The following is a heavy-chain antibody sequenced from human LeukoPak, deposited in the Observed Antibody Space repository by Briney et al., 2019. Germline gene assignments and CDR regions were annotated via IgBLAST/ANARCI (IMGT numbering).Heavy chain of an antibody. CDR1: GFTFSSYS. CDR3: ARDARSYYDSSGDTRAFDI. V-gene: IGHV3-21*01. J-gene: IGHJ3*02. D-gene: IGHD3-22*01. Sequence: GGSLRLSCAASGFTFSSYSMNWVRQAPGKGLEWVSSISSSSSYIYYADSVKGRFTISRDNAKNSLYLQMNSLRAEDTAGYYCARDARSYYDSSGDTRAFDIWGQGTMVTVSS. CDR2: ISSSSSYI.